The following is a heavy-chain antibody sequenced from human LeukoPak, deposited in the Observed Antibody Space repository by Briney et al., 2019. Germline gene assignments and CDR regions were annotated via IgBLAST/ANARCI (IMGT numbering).Heavy chain of an antibody. V-gene: IGHV3-21*01. CDR2: ISNDGKYI. J-gene: IGHJ4*02. Sequence: GGSLRLSCAASGFTVSNNYMSWVRQAPGKGLEWVSSISNDGKYIYYADSVKGRFTISRDNAKSSLYLQMNSLRAEDTAVYYCANHLACGSTSCPPFDDWGQGTLVTVSS. CDR3: ANHLACGSTSCPPFDD. CDR1: GFTVSNNY. D-gene: IGHD2-2*01.